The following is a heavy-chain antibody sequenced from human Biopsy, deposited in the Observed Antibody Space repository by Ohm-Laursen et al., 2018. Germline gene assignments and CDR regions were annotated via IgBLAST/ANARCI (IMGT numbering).Heavy chain of an antibody. CDR1: GYSLTELS. D-gene: IGHD3-22*01. Sequence: ASSVKVSCKVSGYSLTELSMHWVRQAPGQGLEWMGGIIPLFGTTNYAQKFQGRVTITADKSTGTAYMDLSSLRSEDTAVYYCARDTKWLASGPIDYWGQGALVTVSS. V-gene: IGHV1-69*06. J-gene: IGHJ4*02. CDR3: ARDTKWLASGPIDY. CDR2: IIPLFGTT.